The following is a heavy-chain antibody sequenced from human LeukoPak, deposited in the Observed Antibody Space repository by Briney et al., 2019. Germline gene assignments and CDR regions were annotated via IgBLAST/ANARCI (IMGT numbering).Heavy chain of an antibody. CDR2: IYYSGST. Sequence: SETLSLTCTVSGGSISSYYWSWIRQPPGKGLEWIGYIYYSGSTNYNPSLKSRVTISVDTSKDQFSLKLSSVTAADTAVYYCARGGSSSGRIDYWGQGTLVTVSS. V-gene: IGHV4-59*01. CDR3: ARGGSSSGRIDY. J-gene: IGHJ4*02. CDR1: GGSISSYY. D-gene: IGHD6-6*01.